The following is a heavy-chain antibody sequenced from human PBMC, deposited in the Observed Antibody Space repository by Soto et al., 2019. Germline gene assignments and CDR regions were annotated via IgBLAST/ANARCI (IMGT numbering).Heavy chain of an antibody. CDR2: IYSGGST. J-gene: IGHJ6*03. V-gene: IGHV3-53*04. D-gene: IGHD3-10*01. CDR3: ASCYGSGSYRKNYYYYYYMDV. CDR1: GFTVSSNY. Sequence: GGSLRLSCAASGFTVSSNYMSWVRQAPGKGLEWVSVIYSGGSTYYADSVKGRFTISRHNSKNTLYLQMNSLRAEDTAVYYCASCYGSGSYRKNYYYYYYMDVWGKGTTVTVSS.